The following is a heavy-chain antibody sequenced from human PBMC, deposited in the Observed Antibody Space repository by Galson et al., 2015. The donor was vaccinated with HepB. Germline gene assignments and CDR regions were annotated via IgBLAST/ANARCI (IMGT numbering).Heavy chain of an antibody. J-gene: IGHJ5*02. V-gene: IGHV4-39*01. D-gene: IGHD2-15*01. CDR2: VYYNENT. CDR3: ARHIPDIVVVVAAFGWFDP. CDR1: GGSINTNFYY. Sequence: ETLSLTCTVSGGSINTNFYYWGWIRQPPGKRLEWIGSVYYNENTYYNPSLKSRVAISVDTSKNQFSLKLSSVTAADTAVYYRARHIPDIVVVVAAFGWFDPWGQGTLLTVSS.